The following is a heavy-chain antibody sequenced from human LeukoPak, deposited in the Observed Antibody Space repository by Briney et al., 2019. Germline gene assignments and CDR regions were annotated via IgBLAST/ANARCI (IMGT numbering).Heavy chain of an antibody. J-gene: IGHJ5*02. Sequence: GSSVKVSCKASGGTFSSYAIGWVRQAPGQGLEWMGGIIPIFGTANYAQKFQGRVTITTDESTSTAYMELSSLRSEDTAVYYCARDARGGVRHWFDPWGQGTLVTVSS. D-gene: IGHD3-10*01. V-gene: IGHV1-69*05. CDR1: GGTFSSYA. CDR3: ARDARGGVRHWFDP. CDR2: IIPIFGTA.